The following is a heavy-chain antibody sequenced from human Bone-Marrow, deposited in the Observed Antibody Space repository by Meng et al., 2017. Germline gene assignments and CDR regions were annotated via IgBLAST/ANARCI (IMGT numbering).Heavy chain of an antibody. J-gene: IGHJ4*02. CDR2: FHHSGTT. D-gene: IGHD5-18*01. CDR3: ARGSWLQLWLQDY. CDR1: GASVSSGYW. Sequence: GQVQEPGPELGKPSGTLPLPCGVSGASVSSGYWWTWVRQPPGKGLEWIGEFHHSGTTNYNPSLRSRVTISVDTSKNQFSLKLSSVTAADAAVYYCARGSWLQLWLQDYWGQGTLVTVSS. V-gene: IGHV4-4*02.